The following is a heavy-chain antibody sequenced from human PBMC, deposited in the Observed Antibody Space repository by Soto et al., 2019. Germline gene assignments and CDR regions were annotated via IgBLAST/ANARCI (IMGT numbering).Heavy chain of an antibody. CDR1: CGSISSYY. D-gene: IGHD3-22*01. J-gene: IGHJ5*02. CDR2: IYYSGST. Sequence: PSETLSLTCTCSCGSISSYYWSWIRQPPGKGLEWIGYIYYSGSTNYNPSLKSRVTISVDTSKNQFSLKLSSVTAADTAVYYCASHRRNWFDPWGQGTLVTVSS. CDR3: ASHRRNWFDP. V-gene: IGHV4-59*01.